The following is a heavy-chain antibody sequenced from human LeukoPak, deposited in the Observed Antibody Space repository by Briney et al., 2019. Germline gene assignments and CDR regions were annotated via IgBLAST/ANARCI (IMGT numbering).Heavy chain of an antibody. V-gene: IGHV3-23*01. Sequence: PGASLRLSCAASGFIFRNYAMSWVRQAPGKGLEWVSAISDSGGSTYYADSVKGRFTISRDNSKNTVYLQIHRLRAEDTAVYYCAKGKGSSSSSIDWWGQGTLVTVSS. CDR2: ISDSGGST. CDR3: AKGKGSSSSSIDW. CDR1: GFIFRNYA. J-gene: IGHJ4*02. D-gene: IGHD2-15*01.